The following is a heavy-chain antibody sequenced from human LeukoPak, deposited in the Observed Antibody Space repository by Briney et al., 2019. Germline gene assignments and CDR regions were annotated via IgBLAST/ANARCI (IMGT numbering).Heavy chain of an antibody. V-gene: IGHV1-69*13. CDR2: IIPIFGTA. D-gene: IGHD5-12*01. CDR1: GGTFSSYA. Sequence: SVKLSCKASGGTFSSYAISWVRQAPGQGLEWMGGIIPIFGTANYAQKFQGRVTITADESTSTAYMELSSLRSEDTAVYYCARKRTESGYDYVRRREYYFDYWGQGTLVTVSS. CDR3: ARKRTESGYDYVRRREYYFDY. J-gene: IGHJ4*02.